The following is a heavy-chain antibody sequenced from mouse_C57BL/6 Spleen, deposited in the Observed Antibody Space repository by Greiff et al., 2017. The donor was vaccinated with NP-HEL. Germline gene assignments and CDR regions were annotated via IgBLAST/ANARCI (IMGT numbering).Heavy chain of an antibody. Sequence: QVQLQQPGAELVKPGASVKMSCKASGYTFTSYWITWVKQRPGQGLEWIGDIYPGSGSTNYNEKFKSKATLTVDTSSSTAYMQLSSLTSEDSAVYYCAREEGYYSKDWFAYWGQGTLVTVSA. J-gene: IGHJ3*01. CDR1: GYTFTSYW. V-gene: IGHV1-55*01. D-gene: IGHD2-5*01. CDR2: IYPGSGST. CDR3: AREEGYYSKDWFAY.